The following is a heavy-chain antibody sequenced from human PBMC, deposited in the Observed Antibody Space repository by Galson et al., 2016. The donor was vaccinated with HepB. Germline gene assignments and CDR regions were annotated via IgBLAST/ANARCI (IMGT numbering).Heavy chain of an antibody. J-gene: IGHJ4*02. D-gene: IGHD1-26*01. Sequence: PALVKPTQTLTLTCTVSGQSLQDSKVGVGWIRQPPGKAPEWLGIIYWGDDRRYSPSLKNRISIAQDMSKNEVVLTLANVEPGDTGTYYCARRLDSSGEPCFDYWGQGILVTVAS. CDR1: GQSLQDSKVG. CDR3: ARRLDSSGEPCFDY. V-gene: IGHV2-5*02. CDR2: IYWGDDR.